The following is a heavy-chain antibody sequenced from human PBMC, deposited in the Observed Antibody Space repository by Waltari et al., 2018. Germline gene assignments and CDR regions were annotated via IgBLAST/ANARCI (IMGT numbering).Heavy chain of an antibody. V-gene: IGHV1-24*01. D-gene: IGHD6-6*01. J-gene: IGHJ5*02. CDR1: GPSLSESS. Sequence: QVQLVQSGAEVRKPGASVKVSCNVSGPSLSESSIHWVRQAPGKGPEWMGGYDPEDGETTYAQKFKGRLSMTEDTDTAYMELTSLQSDDTAVYYCALDREYEGWFDPWGQGTLVTVSS. CDR2: YDPEDGET. CDR3: ALDREYEGWFDP.